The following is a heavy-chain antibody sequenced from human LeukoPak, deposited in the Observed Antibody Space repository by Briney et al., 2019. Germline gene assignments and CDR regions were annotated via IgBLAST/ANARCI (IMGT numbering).Heavy chain of an antibody. CDR2: IYYSGST. V-gene: IGHV4-39*01. Sequence: SETLSLTCTVSGGSISSSSYYWGWIRQPPGKGLEWIGSIYYSGSTYYNPSLKSRVTISVDTSKNQFSLKLSSVTAADTAAYYCARHADGSGTIGDYMDVWGKGTTVTVSS. J-gene: IGHJ6*03. CDR3: ARHADGSGTIGDYMDV. D-gene: IGHD3-10*01. CDR1: GGSISSSSYY.